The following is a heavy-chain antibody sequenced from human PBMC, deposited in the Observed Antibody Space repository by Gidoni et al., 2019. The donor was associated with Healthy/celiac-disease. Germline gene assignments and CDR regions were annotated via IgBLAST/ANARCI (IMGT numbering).Heavy chain of an antibody. CDR1: GFTFRYYY. Sequence: QVQLVESGGGLVKPGGSLRLSCAASGFTFRYYYYSWIRQAPGKGLGWVSYISSRGSTIYYADSVKGRFTISRDNAKNSLYLQMNSLRAEDTAVYYCARDHGYYDFWSGYGGYYFDYWGQGTLVTVSS. V-gene: IGHV3-11*01. J-gene: IGHJ4*02. CDR3: ARDHGYYDFWSGYGGYYFDY. CDR2: ISSRGSTI. D-gene: IGHD3-3*01.